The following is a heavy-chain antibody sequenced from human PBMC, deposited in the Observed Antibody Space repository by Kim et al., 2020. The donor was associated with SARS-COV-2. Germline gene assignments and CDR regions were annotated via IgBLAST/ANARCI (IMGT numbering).Heavy chain of an antibody. V-gene: IGHV1-46*01. D-gene: IGHD5-18*01. J-gene: IGHJ4*02. CDR3: AREIVDTAMVSSQPFDY. Sequence: QGRVTMTRDRSTSTVYMELSSLGSEDTAVYYCAREIVDTAMVSSQPFDYWGQGTLVTVSS.